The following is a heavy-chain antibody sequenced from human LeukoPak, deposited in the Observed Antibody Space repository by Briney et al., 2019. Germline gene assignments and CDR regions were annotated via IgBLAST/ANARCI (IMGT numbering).Heavy chain of an antibody. CDR3: ARGHGDLGNWFDP. V-gene: IGHV1-69*05. Sequence: SVKVSCKASGGTFSSYAISWVRQAPGQGLEWMGGIIPIFGTANYAQKLQGRVTMTTDTSTSTAYMELRSLRSDDTAVYYCARGHGDLGNWFDPWGQGTLVTVSS. CDR1: GGTFSSYA. CDR2: IIPIFGTA. D-gene: IGHD4-17*01. J-gene: IGHJ5*02.